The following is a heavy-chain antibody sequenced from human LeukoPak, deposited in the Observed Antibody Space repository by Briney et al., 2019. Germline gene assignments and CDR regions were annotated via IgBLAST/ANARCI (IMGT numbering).Heavy chain of an antibody. CDR3: ARGRQQLAY. Sequence: SETLSLTCTVSGGSISGYYWSWIRWPPGKGLEWIGYIYYSGSTNYNPSLKSRVTISVDTSKNQFSLKLSSVTVADTAVYYCARGRQQLAYWAQGTLVTVSS. V-gene: IGHV4-59*01. CDR1: GGSISGYY. D-gene: IGHD6-13*01. J-gene: IGHJ4*02. CDR2: IYYSGST.